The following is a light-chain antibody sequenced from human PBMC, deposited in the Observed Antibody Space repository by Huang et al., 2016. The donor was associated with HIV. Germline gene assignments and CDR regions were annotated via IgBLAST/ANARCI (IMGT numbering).Light chain of an antibody. CDR2: GAS. CDR1: QSVSSN. V-gene: IGKV3D-15*01. J-gene: IGKJ2*01. CDR3: QQYNNWPPVT. Sequence: VMTQSPATLSVSPGERATLSCRASQSVSSNLAWYQQKPGQAPRILIYGASTRATGSTARFSGSGSGTEFTLTISSLQSEDFAVYYCQQYNNWPPVTFGQGTKLEIK.